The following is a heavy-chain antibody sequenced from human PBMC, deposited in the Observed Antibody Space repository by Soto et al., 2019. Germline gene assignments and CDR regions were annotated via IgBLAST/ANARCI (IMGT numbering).Heavy chain of an antibody. CDR3: AKAPGPFRSVPTFSAH. CDR2: ISGSGGST. D-gene: IGHD2-15*01. CDR1: GFTVSSYA. V-gene: IGHV3-23*01. J-gene: IGHJ4*02. Sequence: GGSLRLSCAASGFTVSSYAMSWVRQTPGKGLEWVSAISGSGGSTYYADSVKGRFTISRDNSKNTLYLQMNSLRAEDTAVYYVAKAPGPFRSVPTFSAHWRQRTLVPVSP.